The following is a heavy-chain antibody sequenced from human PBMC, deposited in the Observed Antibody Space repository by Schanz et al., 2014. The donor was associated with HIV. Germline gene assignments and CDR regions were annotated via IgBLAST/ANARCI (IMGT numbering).Heavy chain of an antibody. CDR2: IWYDGSNK. V-gene: IGHV3-33*01. Sequence: QVQLVESGGGVVQPGRSLRLSCAASGFTFRSYGMHWVRQAPGKGLGGVALIWYDGSNKIYADSVKGRFTISRDNSKNTLYLQMNSLRPEDTAVYYCARGQPLVQRWFDPWGQGTLVTVSS. CDR1: GFTFRSYG. J-gene: IGHJ5*02. D-gene: IGHD6-13*01. CDR3: ARGQPLVQRWFDP.